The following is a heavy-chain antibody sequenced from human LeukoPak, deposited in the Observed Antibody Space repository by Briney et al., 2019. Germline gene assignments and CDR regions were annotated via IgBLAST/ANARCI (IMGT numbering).Heavy chain of an antibody. CDR2: MNPNSGNT. V-gene: IGHV1-8*01. Sequence: ASVKVSCKASGYTFTSYDINWVRQATGQGLEWMGWMNPNSGNTGYAQKFQGRVTMTRNTSLSTAYMELSSLRSEDTAVYYCARVSRIIAVAGTGFGYWGQGTLVTVSS. D-gene: IGHD6-19*01. CDR1: GYTFTSYD. J-gene: IGHJ4*02. CDR3: ARVSRIIAVAGTGFGY.